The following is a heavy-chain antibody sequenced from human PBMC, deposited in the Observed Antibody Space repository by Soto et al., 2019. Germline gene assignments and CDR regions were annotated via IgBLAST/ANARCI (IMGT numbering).Heavy chain of an antibody. V-gene: IGHV4-39*01. CDR2: IYYSGST. J-gene: IGHJ4*02. CDR1: GGSISSSSYY. D-gene: IGHD6-19*01. Sequence: SETLSLTCTVSGGSISSSSYYWGWIRQPPGKGLEWIGSIYYSGSTYYNPSLKSRVTISVDTSKNQFSLKLSSVTAADTAVYYCARHRYGSGWIDYWGQGTLVTVSS. CDR3: ARHRYGSGWIDY.